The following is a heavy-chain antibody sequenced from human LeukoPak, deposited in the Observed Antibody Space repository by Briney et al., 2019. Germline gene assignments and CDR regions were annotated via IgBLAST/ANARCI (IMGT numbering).Heavy chain of an antibody. CDR1: GYTFTSHG. J-gene: IGHJ4*02. CDR3: AREYCSGGSCYEYYFDY. D-gene: IGHD2-15*01. CDR2: ISAYNGNT. Sequence: GASVKVSCKASGYTFTSHGISWVRQAPGQGLEWMGWISAYNGNTNYAQKLQGRVTMTTDTSTSTAYMELRSLRSDDTAVYYCAREYCSGGSCYEYYFDYWGQGTLVTVSS. V-gene: IGHV1-18*01.